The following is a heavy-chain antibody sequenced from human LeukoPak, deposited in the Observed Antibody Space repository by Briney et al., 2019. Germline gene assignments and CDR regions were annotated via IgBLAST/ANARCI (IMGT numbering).Heavy chain of an antibody. CDR2: ISAYNGNT. J-gene: IGHJ5*02. V-gene: IGHV1-18*01. CDR1: GYTFTSYG. Sequence: ASVKVSCKASGYTFTSYGISWVRQAPGQGLEWMGWISAYNGNTNYAQKLQGRVTTTTDTSTSTAYMELRSLRSDDTAVYYCARDGVWSEWELLDNWFDPWGQGALVTVSS. CDR3: ARDGVWSEWELLDNWFDP. D-gene: IGHD1-26*01.